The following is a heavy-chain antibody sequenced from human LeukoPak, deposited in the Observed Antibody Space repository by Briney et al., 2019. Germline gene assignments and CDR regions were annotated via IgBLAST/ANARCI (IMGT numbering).Heavy chain of an antibody. CDR2: IIPILGIA. CDR3: AREVAAGGNFDY. CDR1: GGTFSSYA. V-gene: IGHV1-69*04. J-gene: IGHJ4*02. Sequence: GASVKVSCKASGGTFSSYAISWVRQAPGQGLEWMGRIIPILGIANYAQKFQGRVTITADKSTSTAYMELSSLRSEDTAVYYCAREVAAGGNFDYWGQGTLVTVSS. D-gene: IGHD6-13*01.